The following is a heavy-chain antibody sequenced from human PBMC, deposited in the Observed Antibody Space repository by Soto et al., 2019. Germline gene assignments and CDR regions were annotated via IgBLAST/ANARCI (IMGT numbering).Heavy chain of an antibody. J-gene: IGHJ4*02. V-gene: IGHV3-48*02. CDR3: ARGQQWPV. D-gene: IGHD6-19*01. Sequence: QLVESGGGLVQTGGSLRLSCAASGFSIRSYPMNWVRQAPGKGLEWVSYISSSSSTIFYVASVKGRFTISRDNARNSLYLQMHSLRDEDTAVYYCARGQQWPVWGQGTLVTVSS. CDR2: ISSSSSTI. CDR1: GFSIRSYP.